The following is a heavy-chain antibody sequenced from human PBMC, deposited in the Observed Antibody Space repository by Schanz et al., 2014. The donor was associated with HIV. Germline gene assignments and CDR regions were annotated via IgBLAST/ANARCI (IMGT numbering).Heavy chain of an antibody. V-gene: IGHV3-30-3*01. CDR3: ARFDSSSAWDY. Sequence: QVQLVESGGGVVQPGRSLRLSCAASGFTFTSYAFHWVRQAPGKGLEWVAVISYDGGSEYYADSVKGRFSVSRDNSKRMLYLQMNSLRPEDTGLYYCARFDSSSAWDYWGPGTLVTVSS. CDR2: ISYDGGSE. CDR1: GFTFTSYA. J-gene: IGHJ4*02. D-gene: IGHD6-13*01.